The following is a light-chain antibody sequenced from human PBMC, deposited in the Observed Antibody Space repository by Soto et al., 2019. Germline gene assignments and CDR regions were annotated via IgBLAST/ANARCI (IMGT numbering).Light chain of an antibody. V-gene: IGKV1-27*01. Sequence: DIQMTQSPSTLSASVGDTVTITCRASQGISNYLAWYQQKPGKLPKLLMYGASTLQPGVPSRFSGSGSGTDFTLTITSLQPEDVATYYCQKCHSAPYAFGQGTKLEIK. CDR2: GAS. CDR1: QGISNY. CDR3: QKCHSAPYA. J-gene: IGKJ2*01.